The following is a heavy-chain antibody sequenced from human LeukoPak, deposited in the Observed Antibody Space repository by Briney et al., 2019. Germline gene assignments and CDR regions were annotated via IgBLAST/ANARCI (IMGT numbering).Heavy chain of an antibody. V-gene: IGHV3-33*01. CDR1: GFTFSSYG. J-gene: IGHJ4*02. Sequence: GGSLRSSCEASGFTFSSYGMHWVRQAPGKGREWVAVIWYDGSNKYYADSVKGRFTISRDNSKNTLYLQMNSLRAEDTAVYCCARSAVRGVPFDYWGQGTLVTVSS. CDR3: ARSAVRGVPFDY. D-gene: IGHD6-25*01. CDR2: IWYDGSNK.